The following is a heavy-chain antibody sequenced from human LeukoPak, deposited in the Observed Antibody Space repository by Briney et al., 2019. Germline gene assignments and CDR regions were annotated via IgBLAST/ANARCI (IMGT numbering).Heavy chain of an antibody. V-gene: IGHV4-59*08. CDR2: IYYSGST. CDR1: GGSISSYY. D-gene: IGHD2-8*01. Sequence: PSETLSLTCTVSGGSISSYYWSWIRQPPGKGLEWIGYIYYSGSTNYNPSLKSRVTISVDTSKNQFSLKLSSVTAADTAVYYCARQGAGVALMVYRTNYFDYWGQGTLVTVSS. J-gene: IGHJ4*02. CDR3: ARQGAGVALMVYRTNYFDY.